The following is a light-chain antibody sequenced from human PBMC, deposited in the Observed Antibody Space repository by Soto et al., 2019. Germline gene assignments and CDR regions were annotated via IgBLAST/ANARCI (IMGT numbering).Light chain of an antibody. CDR3: CSYAGSSPVL. CDR1: SSDVGTYIL. CDR2: EAR. Sequence: QSALTQPASVSGSPGQSITISCTGTSSDVGTYILVSWYQQHPGQAPKLMIYEARKRPSGVSNRFSGSMSGNTASLTISGLQAEDEADYYCCSYAGSSPVLFGGGTKLTVL. V-gene: IGLV2-23*01. J-gene: IGLJ2*01.